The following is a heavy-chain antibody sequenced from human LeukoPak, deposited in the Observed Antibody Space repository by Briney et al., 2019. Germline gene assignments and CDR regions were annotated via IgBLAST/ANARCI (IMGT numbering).Heavy chain of an antibody. CDR2: ISSSGSTI. J-gene: IGHJ4*02. V-gene: IGHV3-48*03. Sequence: GGSLRLSCAASGFTFSSYEMNGGCQAPGKGLEWVSYISSSGSTIYYADSVKGRFTISRDNAKNSLYLQMNSLRAEDTAVYYCARVSYSSGWYGGAYFDYWGQGTLVTVSS. CDR1: GFTFSSYE. D-gene: IGHD6-19*01. CDR3: ARVSYSSGWYGGAYFDY.